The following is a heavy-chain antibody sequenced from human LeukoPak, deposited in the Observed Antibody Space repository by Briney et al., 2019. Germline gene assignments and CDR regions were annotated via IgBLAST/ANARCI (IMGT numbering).Heavy chain of an antibody. D-gene: IGHD3-3*01. CDR3: ARRWRPGWFDP. J-gene: IGHJ5*02. CDR1: GGSVSSYY. V-gene: IGHV4-4*09. Sequence: SETLSLTCTVSGGSVSSYYWSWIRQPPGKGLEWIGYIYTSGSTNYSPSLKSRVTISVDTSKNQFSLKRSSVTAADTAVYYCARRWRPGWFDPWDQGTLVTVSS. CDR2: IYTSGST.